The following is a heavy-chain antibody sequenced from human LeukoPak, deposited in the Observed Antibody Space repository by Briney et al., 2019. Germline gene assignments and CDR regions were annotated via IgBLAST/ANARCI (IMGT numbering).Heavy chain of an antibody. J-gene: IGHJ4*02. V-gene: IGHV3-33*01. Sequence: PGRSLRLSCAASGFTFSSCGMHWVRQAPGKGLEWVAGIWYDGSNKYYADSVKGRFTISRDNSKNTLYLQMNSLRAEDTAVYYCARDLTTVPEGPRGYWGQGTLVTVSS. D-gene: IGHD4-17*01. CDR1: GFTFSSCG. CDR3: ARDLTTVPEGPRGY. CDR2: IWYDGSNK.